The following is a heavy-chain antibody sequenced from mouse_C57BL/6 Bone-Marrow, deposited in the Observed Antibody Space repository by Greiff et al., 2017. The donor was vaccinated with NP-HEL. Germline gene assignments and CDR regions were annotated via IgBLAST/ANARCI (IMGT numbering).Heavy chain of an antibody. CDR1: GYTFTSYG. CDR3: ARGGLRRVYYAMDY. V-gene: IGHV1-81*01. D-gene: IGHD2-4*01. J-gene: IGHJ4*01. Sequence: VHLVESGAELARPGASVKLSCKASGYTFTSYGISWVKQRTGQGLEWIGEIYPRSGNTYYNEKFKGKATLTADKSSSTAYMELRSLTSEDSAVYCCARGGLRRVYYAMDYWGQGTSVTVYS. CDR2: IYPRSGNT.